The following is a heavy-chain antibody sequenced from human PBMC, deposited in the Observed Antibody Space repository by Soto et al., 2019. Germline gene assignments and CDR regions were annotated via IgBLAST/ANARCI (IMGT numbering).Heavy chain of an antibody. CDR1: GLAFSTYA. D-gene: IGHD3-10*01. J-gene: IGHJ3*02. CDR2: IIFSGGSA. CDR3: AKDLIGGNPGARDAFDS. V-gene: IGHV3-23*01. Sequence: EVQLLESGGGLVQPGGSLRLSCVASGLAFSTYAMSWVRQPPGKGLEWVSWIIFSGGSAYYADSVKGRFTISRDNAKNTLYLQMNSLRAEVTAVYYCAKDLIGGNPGARDAFDSWGPGTMVTVSS.